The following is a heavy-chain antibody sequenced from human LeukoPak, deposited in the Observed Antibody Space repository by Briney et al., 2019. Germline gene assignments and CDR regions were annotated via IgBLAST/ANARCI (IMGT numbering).Heavy chain of an antibody. D-gene: IGHD1-20*01. V-gene: IGHV3-21*01. CDR2: ISSSSSYI. J-gene: IGHJ4*02. CDR3: ATLTGTTRGNY. CDR1: GFTFSSYS. Sequence: PGGSLRLSCAASGFTFSSYSMNWVRQAPGNRLEKVSSISSSSSYIYYADSVKSRFTISRDNAKNSLYLQMNSLRAEDTAVYYCATLTGTTRGNYWGQGTLVTVSS.